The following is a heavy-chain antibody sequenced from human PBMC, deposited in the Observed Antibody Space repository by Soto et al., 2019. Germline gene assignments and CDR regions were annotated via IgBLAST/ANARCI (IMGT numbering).Heavy chain of an antibody. Sequence: QVQLVQSGAEVKKPGASVKVSCKASGYTFTSYAMHWVRQAPGQRLEWMGWINAGNGNTKYSQKFQGRVTITRDTSASTAYMELSSLRSEDTAVYYCSRDMGFGLSDYWGQGTLVTVSS. D-gene: IGHD3-10*01. CDR3: SRDMGFGLSDY. CDR2: INAGNGNT. J-gene: IGHJ4*02. CDR1: GYTFTSYA. V-gene: IGHV1-3*01.